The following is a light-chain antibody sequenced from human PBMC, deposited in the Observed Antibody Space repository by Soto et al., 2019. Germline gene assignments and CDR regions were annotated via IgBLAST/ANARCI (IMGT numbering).Light chain of an antibody. Sequence: EIVFTQSPATLSLSPGERATLSCRASQSGRSYVAWYQQKPGQAPRRRIYDASNRETGIPAMLSGSGSGTEFTLTISSLEPEDFEVYYCQQRSNWFLTFGGGTKVDI. J-gene: IGKJ4*01. CDR3: QQRSNWFLT. CDR2: DAS. V-gene: IGKV3-11*01. CDR1: QSGRSY.